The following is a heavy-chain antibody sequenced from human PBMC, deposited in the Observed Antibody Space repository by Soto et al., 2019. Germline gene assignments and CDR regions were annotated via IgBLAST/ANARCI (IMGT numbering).Heavy chain of an antibody. J-gene: IGHJ3*02. D-gene: IGHD3-22*01. Sequence: SETLSLTCAVYGYSISSSNWWGWIRQPPGKGLEWIGYIYYSGSTYYKPSIKSQVTMSVDTSKNQFSLKLSSVTAVDTAVYYCARNKYYYDSSGYYLDAFDIWGQGTMVTVSS. V-gene: IGHV4-28*01. CDR2: IYYSGST. CDR1: GYSISSSNW. CDR3: ARNKYYYDSSGYYLDAFDI.